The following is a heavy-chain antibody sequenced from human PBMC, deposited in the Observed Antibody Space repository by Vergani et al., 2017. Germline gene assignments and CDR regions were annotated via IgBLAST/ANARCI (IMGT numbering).Heavy chain of an antibody. CDR1: GFTFSSYW. D-gene: IGHD2-2*01. CDR3: ARDSLYCSSTSCPTDAFDI. CDR2: INSDGSST. J-gene: IGHJ3*02. V-gene: IGHV3-74*01. Sequence: EVQLVESGGGLVQPGGSLRLSCAASGFTFSSYWMHWVRQAPGKGLVWVSRINSDGSSTSYADSVKGRFTISRDNAKNTLYLQMNSLRAEDTAVYYCARDSLYCSSTSCPTDAFDIWGQGTMVTVSS.